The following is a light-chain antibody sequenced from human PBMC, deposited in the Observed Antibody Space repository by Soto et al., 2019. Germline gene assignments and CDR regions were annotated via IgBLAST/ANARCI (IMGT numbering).Light chain of an antibody. CDR3: STYTSSSTLDV. CDR2: GVS. V-gene: IGLV2-14*01. Sequence: QSVLTQPASVSGSPGQSITISCTGTSSDVGGYNYVSWYQQHPGKAPKLMIYGVSNRPSGVSNRFSGSKSGNTASLTISGLQAEDEADYYCSTYTSSSTLDVFRTGTKVTVL. J-gene: IGLJ1*01. CDR1: SSDVGGYNY.